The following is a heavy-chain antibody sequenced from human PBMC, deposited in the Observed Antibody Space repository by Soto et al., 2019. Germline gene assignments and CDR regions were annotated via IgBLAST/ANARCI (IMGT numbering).Heavy chain of an antibody. Sequence: ASVKVSCKASGYTSTGYYMHWVRQAPGQGLEWMGWINPNSGGTNYAQKFQGWVTMTRDTSISTAYMELSRLRSDDTAVYYCARGGENYDITKYYYYYYMDVWGKGTTVTVSS. CDR1: GYTSTGYY. V-gene: IGHV1-2*04. CDR3: ARGGENYDITKYYYYYYMDV. J-gene: IGHJ6*03. D-gene: IGHD3-9*01. CDR2: INPNSGGT.